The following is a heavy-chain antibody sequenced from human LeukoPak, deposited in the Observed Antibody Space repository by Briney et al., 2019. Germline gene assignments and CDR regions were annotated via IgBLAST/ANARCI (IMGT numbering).Heavy chain of an antibody. V-gene: IGHV4-4*09. CDR3: ARHLPTTVTRGYSCHPMDV. Sequence: PSETLSLTCTASGASISTYYWSWIRQPPGKGLEWIAYIAPSGSAVYNPSLNSRLTVSVDTSKNQFSLKLNSVTAADTAVYYCARHLPTTVTRGYSCHPMDVWGKGTTVSVPS. J-gene: IGHJ6*03. CDR1: GASISTYY. CDR2: IAPSGSA. D-gene: IGHD4-17*01.